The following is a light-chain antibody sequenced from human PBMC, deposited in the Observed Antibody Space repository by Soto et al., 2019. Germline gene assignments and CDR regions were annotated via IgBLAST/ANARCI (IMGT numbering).Light chain of an antibody. Sequence: QSALSQPASMSGSPGQSITISCTGTSSDVGGYNYVSWYRQYPGKAPKLIIYDVNNRPSEVSNRFSGSKSGNTASLTISWLQAEDEADYYCSSHSSSSTLVVFGGGTKLTVL. CDR1: SSDVGGYNY. CDR3: SSHSSSSTLVV. V-gene: IGLV2-14*03. CDR2: DVN. J-gene: IGLJ2*01.